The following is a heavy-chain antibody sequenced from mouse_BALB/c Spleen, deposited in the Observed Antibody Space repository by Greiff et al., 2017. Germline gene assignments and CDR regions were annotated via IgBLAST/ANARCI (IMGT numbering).Heavy chain of an antibody. CDR2: ISSGGST. CDR3: ARLYYGSSGAMDY. V-gene: IGHV5-6-5*01. J-gene: IGHJ4*01. Sequence: EVKLQESGGGLVKPGGSLKLSCAASGFTFSSYAMSWVRQTPEKRLEWVASISSGGSTYYPDSVKGRFTISRDNARNILYLQMSSLRSEDTAMYYCARLYYGSSGAMDYWGQGTSVTVSS. D-gene: IGHD2-1*01. CDR1: GFTFSSYA.